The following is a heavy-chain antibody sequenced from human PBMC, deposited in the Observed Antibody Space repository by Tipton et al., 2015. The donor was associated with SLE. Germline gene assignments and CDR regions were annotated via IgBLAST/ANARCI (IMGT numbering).Heavy chain of an antibody. CDR3: ARAGGGDSNWFDP. CDR2: IYYSGST. V-gene: IGHV4-39*07. J-gene: IGHJ5*02. D-gene: IGHD2-21*01. Sequence: PGLVKPSETLSLICTVSGGSISSSSYYWGWIRQPPGKGLEWIGSIYYSGSTYYNPSLKSRVTISVDTSKNQFSLKLSSVTAADTAVYYCARAGGGDSNWFDPWGQGTLVTVSS. CDR1: GGSISSSSYY.